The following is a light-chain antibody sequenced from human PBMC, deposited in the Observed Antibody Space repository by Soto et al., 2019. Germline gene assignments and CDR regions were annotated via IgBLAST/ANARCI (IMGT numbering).Light chain of an antibody. J-gene: IGLJ2*01. CDR2: GNS. CDR1: SSNIGAGYD. Sequence: QSVLTQPPSVSVAPGQRVTISCTGSSSNIGAGYDVHWYQQLPGTAPKLLIYGNSNRPSGVPDRFSGSKSGTSASLAITGLQSEDEAYYYFQSYDSSLSVVLFGGGTKLTVL. V-gene: IGLV1-40*01. CDR3: QSYDSSLSVVL.